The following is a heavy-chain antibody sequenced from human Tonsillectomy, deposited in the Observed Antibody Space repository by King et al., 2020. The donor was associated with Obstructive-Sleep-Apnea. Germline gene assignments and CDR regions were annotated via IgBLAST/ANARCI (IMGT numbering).Heavy chain of an antibody. J-gene: IGHJ4*02. CDR2: SYHSVST. V-gene: IGHV4-4*02. Sequence: QLQESGPGLVKPSGTLSLTCAVSGGSISSTNWWSWVRQPPRKGLEWIWESYHSVSTNYNPSLKSRLTMSVDKSKNQFSLRLSSVTAADTAVYYCATSGHLLTFDYWGQGTLVTVSS. CDR1: GGSISSTNW. CDR3: ATSGHLLTFDY. D-gene: IGHD4/OR15-4a*01.